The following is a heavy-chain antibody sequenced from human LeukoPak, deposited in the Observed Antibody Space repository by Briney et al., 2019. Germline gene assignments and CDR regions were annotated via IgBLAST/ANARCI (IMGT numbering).Heavy chain of an antibody. CDR2: IYTSGST. Sequence: SDTLSLTCTVSGGSISSYYWSWIRQPAGKGLEWIGRIYTSGSTNYNPSLKSRVTMSVDTSKNQFSLKLSSVTAADTAVYYCAGVVVPAAMGYYYYYMDVWGKGTTVTVSS. CDR1: GGSISSYY. J-gene: IGHJ6*03. CDR3: AGVVVPAAMGYYYYYMDV. V-gene: IGHV4-4*07. D-gene: IGHD2-2*01.